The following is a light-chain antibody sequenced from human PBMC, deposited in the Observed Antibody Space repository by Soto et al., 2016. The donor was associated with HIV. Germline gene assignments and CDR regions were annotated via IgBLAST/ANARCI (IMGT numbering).Light chain of an antibody. J-gene: IGLJ3*02. CDR1: NIGSES. Sequence: SYELTQPPSVSVAPGKTARITCGGSNIGSESVHWYQRKPGQAPVLVVYDDSDRPSGIPERFSGSNSGNTATLTISRVEVGDEADYYCQVWDSSSDRQVFGGGTKLTVL. V-gene: IGLV3-21*03. CDR2: DDS. CDR3: QVWDSSSDRQV.